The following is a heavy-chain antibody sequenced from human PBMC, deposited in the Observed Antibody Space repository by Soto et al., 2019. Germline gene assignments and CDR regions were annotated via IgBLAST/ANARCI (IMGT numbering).Heavy chain of an antibody. CDR1: GASISYGGFS. CDR2: ISHLEST. V-gene: IGHV4-30-2*06. CDR3: VRGGGCDSFDY. J-gene: IGHJ4*02. Sequence: ASETLSLTCTVSGASISYGGFSWSWIRQSPGKGLEWIGYISHLESTYFHPSFESRLTMSIDRTRNQFSLKLSSVTAADMAVYYCVRGGGCDSFDYWGQGVLVTVSS. D-gene: IGHD2-15*01.